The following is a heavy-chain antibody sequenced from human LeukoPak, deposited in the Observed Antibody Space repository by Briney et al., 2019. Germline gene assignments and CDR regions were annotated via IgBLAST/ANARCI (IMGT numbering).Heavy chain of an antibody. Sequence: HAGGSLRLSCAASGFTFSSYAMSWVRQAPGKGLEWVSAISGSGGSTYYADSVKGRFTISRDNSKNTLYLQMNSLRAEDTAVYYCAKDRPAVAVAGTAAFDCWGQGTLVTVSS. V-gene: IGHV3-23*01. CDR1: GFTFSSYA. CDR3: AKDRPAVAVAGTAAFDC. J-gene: IGHJ4*02. D-gene: IGHD6-19*01. CDR2: ISGSGGST.